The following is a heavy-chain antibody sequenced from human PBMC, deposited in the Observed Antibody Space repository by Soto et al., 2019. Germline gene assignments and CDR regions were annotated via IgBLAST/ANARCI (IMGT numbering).Heavy chain of an antibody. V-gene: IGHV1-3*01. D-gene: IGHD2-15*01. CDR1: GYTFTSYA. CDR3: ARDDQGVVLDY. Sequence: ASVKVSCKASGYTFTSYAMHWVRQAPGQRLEWMGWINAGNGNTKYSQKFQGRVTLTRDTSTSTAYMELSSLRSDDTAVYYWARDDQGVVLDYWGQGTVVTVSS. CDR2: INAGNGNT. J-gene: IGHJ4*02.